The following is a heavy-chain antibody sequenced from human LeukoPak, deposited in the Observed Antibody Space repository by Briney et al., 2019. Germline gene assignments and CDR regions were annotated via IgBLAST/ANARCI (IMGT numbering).Heavy chain of an antibody. CDR2: INHSGST. J-gene: IGHJ6*03. CDR3: ARFPHPRVYWSYDMDV. CDR1: GGSFSGYY. Sequence: SETLSLTCAVYGGSFSGYYWSWIHQPPGKGLEWIGEINHSGSTNYNPSLKSRVTISVDTSKNQFSLKLSSVTAADTAVYHCARFPHPRVYWSYDMDVWGKGTTVTVSS. D-gene: IGHD2-8*02. V-gene: IGHV4-34*01.